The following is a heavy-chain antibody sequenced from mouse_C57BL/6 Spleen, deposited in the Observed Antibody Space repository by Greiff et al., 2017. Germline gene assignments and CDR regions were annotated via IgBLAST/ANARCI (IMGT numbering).Heavy chain of an antibody. CDR2: IRNKANNHAT. Sequence: EVQRVESGGGLVQPGGSMKLSCAASGFTFSDAWMDWVRQSPEKGLEWVAEIRNKANNHATYYAESVKGRFTISRDDSKSIVYLQMNSLRAEDTGIYYCTRGGRGAMDYWGQGTSVTVSS. CDR3: TRGGRGAMDY. V-gene: IGHV6-6*01. J-gene: IGHJ4*01. CDR1: GFTFSDAW.